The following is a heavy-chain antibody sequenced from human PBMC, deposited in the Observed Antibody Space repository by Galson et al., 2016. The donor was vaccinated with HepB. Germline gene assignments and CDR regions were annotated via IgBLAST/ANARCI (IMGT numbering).Heavy chain of an antibody. Sequence: SLRLSCAASGFTFRNYWMSWVRQAPGKGLEWVANIREDGGDKCYVDSVKGRFTISRDNAKNSLSLQMNSLRVEDTAVYYCVPPQELGSGDSWGQGTLVTVSS. D-gene: IGHD1-26*01. J-gene: IGHJ4*02. CDR2: IREDGGDK. CDR3: VPPQELGSGDS. CDR1: GFTFRNYW. V-gene: IGHV3-7*02.